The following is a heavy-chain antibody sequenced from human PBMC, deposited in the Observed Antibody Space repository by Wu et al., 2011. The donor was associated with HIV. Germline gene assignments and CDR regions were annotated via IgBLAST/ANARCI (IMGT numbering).Heavy chain of an antibody. V-gene: IGHV1-69*16. D-gene: IGHD3-22*01. Sequence: QVQLVQSGAEVKRPKSSVTVSCKTSGGAFSSYPINWVRQAPGQGLEWMGGIIPILGTPIYAQRFEGRVSITTDESTGTAYMELTSLKSDDTAVYYCARSRDYYDSSGYPPTPDYWGQGTLVTVSS. CDR3: ARSRDYYDSSGYPPTPDY. CDR1: GGAFSSYP. CDR2: IIPILGTP. J-gene: IGHJ4*02.